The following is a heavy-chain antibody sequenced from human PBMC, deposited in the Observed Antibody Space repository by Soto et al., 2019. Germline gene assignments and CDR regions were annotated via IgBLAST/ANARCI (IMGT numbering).Heavy chain of an antibody. D-gene: IGHD4-17*01. J-gene: IGHJ3*02. CDR1: GFTFSSYA. CDR2: ISGSGGST. Sequence: EVQLLESGGGLVQPGGSLRLSCAASGFTFSSYAMSWVRQAPGKGLEWVSAISGSGGSTYYEDSVKGRFTISRDNPKSTLYLQMNSMSAEDTAVYYCAKDLSTVTQDAFDIWGQGTMVTVSS. CDR3: AKDLSTVTQDAFDI. V-gene: IGHV3-23*01.